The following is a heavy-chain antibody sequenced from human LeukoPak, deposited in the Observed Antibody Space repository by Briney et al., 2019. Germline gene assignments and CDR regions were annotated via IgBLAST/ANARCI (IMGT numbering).Heavy chain of an antibody. V-gene: IGHV5-51*01. J-gene: IGHJ4*02. CDR3: ARLFGDRWQWLES. Sequence: GESLKISFKGPGFSFTSYWIGWGRQMPGKGLEWMGIIYPGDSDTRYSPALQGQVTIPADKSISTAYLQWSSLQASDTAMYYCARLFGDRWQWLESWGQGTLVTVSS. D-gene: IGHD6-19*01. CDR2: IYPGDSDT. CDR1: GFSFTSYW.